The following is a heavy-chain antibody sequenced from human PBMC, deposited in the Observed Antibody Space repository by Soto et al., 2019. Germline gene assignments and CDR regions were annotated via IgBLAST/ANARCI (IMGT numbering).Heavy chain of an antibody. Sequence: ASVKVSCKASGYSFDRYGISWARQAPGQRPEWMGWISADNGDTRFSQKVQGRLTLTTDTSTNTAYMDLRSLSSDDTAVYYCARDRSYYYETSGYPFDYWGQGTQVTVS. CDR3: ARDRSYYYETSGYPFDY. CDR2: ISADNGDT. V-gene: IGHV1-18*01. D-gene: IGHD3-22*01. CDR1: GYSFDRYG. J-gene: IGHJ4*02.